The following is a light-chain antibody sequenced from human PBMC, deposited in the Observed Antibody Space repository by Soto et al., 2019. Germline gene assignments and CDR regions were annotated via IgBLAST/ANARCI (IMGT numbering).Light chain of an antibody. J-gene: IGKJ4*01. CDR2: GAS. Sequence: EIVMTQSPGTLSLSPGERAKVSCRASQSVSRSYLAWYQQKPGQPPRLLIYGASNRATGIPDRFSGSGSGTDFTLTIGRLEPEDFAVYYCQQYATSPPTFGGGTKVEIK. CDR1: QSVSRSY. CDR3: QQYATSPPT. V-gene: IGKV3-20*01.